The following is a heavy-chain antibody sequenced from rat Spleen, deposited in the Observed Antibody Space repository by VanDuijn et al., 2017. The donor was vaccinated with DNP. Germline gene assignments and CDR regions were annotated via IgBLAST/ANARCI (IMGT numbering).Heavy chain of an antibody. V-gene: IGHV5S13*01. CDR1: GFTFSNHG. CDR3: VRSMMVTRCYAMDA. Sequence: EVQLVESGGGLVQPGRSLKLSCAASGFTFSNHGMAWVRQAPTKGLEWVASISSGGDITYYRDSVKGRFTISRDNAKNTLYLQMNSLRAEDTATYDCVRSMMVTRCYAMDAWGQGTSVTVSS. D-gene: IGHD1-12*02. J-gene: IGHJ4*01. CDR2: ISSGGDIT.